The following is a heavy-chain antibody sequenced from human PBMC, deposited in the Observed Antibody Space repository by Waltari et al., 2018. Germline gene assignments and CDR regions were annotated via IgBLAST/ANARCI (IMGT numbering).Heavy chain of an antibody. J-gene: IGHJ2*01. Sequence: EVQLVESGGALVQPGGSLRLSCAASGFPFSNYEVHWVRQAPGKGLEWISYISSRGTTIYYADSVKGRFTLSRDNAENSLFLQMNSLRAEDTAVYYCTRESYWYFDLWGRGTLVTVSS. CDR1: GFPFSNYE. V-gene: IGHV3-48*03. CDR3: TRESYWYFDL. CDR2: ISSRGTTI.